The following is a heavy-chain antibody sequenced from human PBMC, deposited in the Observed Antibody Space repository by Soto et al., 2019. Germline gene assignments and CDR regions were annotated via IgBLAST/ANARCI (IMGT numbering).Heavy chain of an antibody. CDR2: ISSNGGST. CDR1: GFTFSSYA. V-gene: IGHV3-64*01. J-gene: IGHJ6*03. Sequence: GGSLRLSCAASGFTFSSYAMHWVRQAPGKGLEYVSAISSNGGSTYYANSVKGRFTIFRDNSKNTLYLQMGSLRAEDMAVYYCARYGGVLWFGELPMDVWGKGTTVTVSS. D-gene: IGHD3-10*01. CDR3: ARYGGVLWFGELPMDV.